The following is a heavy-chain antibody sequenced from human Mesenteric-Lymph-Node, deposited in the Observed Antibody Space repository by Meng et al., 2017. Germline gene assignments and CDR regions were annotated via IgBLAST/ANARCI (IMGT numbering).Heavy chain of an antibody. D-gene: IGHD2-15*01. CDR1: GFSFNTYA. J-gene: IGHJ4*02. CDR3: ARETHCSGGSCYPWYY. CDR2: ISSSGGTA. V-gene: IGHV3-23*01. Sequence: GESLKISCAASGFSFNTYAMSWVRQAPGKGLEWVSAISSSGGTAYYADSVRGRFTISRDNLKNTLYVEMNSLRDEDTAVYYCARETHCSGGSCYPWYYWGQGTLVTVSS.